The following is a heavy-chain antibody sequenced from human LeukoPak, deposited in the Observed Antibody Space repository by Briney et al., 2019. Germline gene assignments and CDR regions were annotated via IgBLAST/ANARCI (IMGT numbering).Heavy chain of an antibody. CDR3: ARGRWSTTTASYYFDS. Sequence: ASVKVSCKASGYIFTDYAINWVRQAPGERLEWMGWINVGNGNTKYSQKFQGRVTITRDRSASTAYMELNSLRSEDTAVYYCARGRWSTTTASYYFDSWGQGSLVTVS. CDR1: GYIFTDYA. V-gene: IGHV1-3*01. D-gene: IGHD5/OR15-5a*01. J-gene: IGHJ4*02. CDR2: INVGNGNT.